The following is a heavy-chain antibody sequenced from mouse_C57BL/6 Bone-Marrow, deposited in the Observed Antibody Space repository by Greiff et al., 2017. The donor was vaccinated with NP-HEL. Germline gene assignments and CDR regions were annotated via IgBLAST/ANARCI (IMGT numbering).Heavy chain of an antibody. J-gene: IGHJ1*03. CDR1: GYTFTDYY. CDR3: ARGTTVVGYFDV. V-gene: IGHV1-76*01. Sequence: QVQLQQSGAELVRPGASVKLSCKASGYTFTDYYINWVKQRPGQGLEWIARIYPGSGNTYYNEKFKGKATLTAEKSSSTAYMQLSSLTSEDSAVYFGARGTTVVGYFDVWGTGTTVTVSS. D-gene: IGHD1-1*01. CDR2: IYPGSGNT.